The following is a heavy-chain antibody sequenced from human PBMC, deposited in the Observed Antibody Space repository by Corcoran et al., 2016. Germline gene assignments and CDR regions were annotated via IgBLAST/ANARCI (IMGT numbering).Heavy chain of an antibody. CDR1: GFTFSSYG. D-gene: IGHD2-21*02. V-gene: IGHV3-30*18. CDR3: AKDKGAYCGGDCPGTFDY. CDR2: ISYDGSNK. J-gene: IGHJ4*02. Sequence: QVQLVESGGGVVQPGRSLRLSCAASGFTFSSYGMHWVRQAPGKGLEWVAVISYDGSNKYYADSVKGLFTISRDNSKNTLYLQMNSLRAEDTAVYYCAKDKGAYCGGDCPGTFDYWGQGTLVTVSS.